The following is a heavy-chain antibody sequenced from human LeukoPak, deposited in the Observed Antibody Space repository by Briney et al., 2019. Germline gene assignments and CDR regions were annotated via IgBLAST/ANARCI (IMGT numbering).Heavy chain of an antibody. CDR1: GFTFSSYG. Sequence: GGSLRLSCAASGFTFSSYGMSWVRQAPGKGLEWVSALSGSGGTTYHADSVKGRFTISRDNSKHTLSLQMSSLRVEDTAVYFCARERGRGVISPYYDCWGQGTLVTVSS. D-gene: IGHD3-10*01. J-gene: IGHJ4*02. CDR3: ARERGRGVISPYYDC. V-gene: IGHV3-23*01. CDR2: LSGSGGTT.